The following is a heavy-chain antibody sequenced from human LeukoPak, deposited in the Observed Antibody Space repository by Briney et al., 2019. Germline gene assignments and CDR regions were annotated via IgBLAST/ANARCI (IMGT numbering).Heavy chain of an antibody. CDR3: AGALGYSYGSNYYYYGMDV. D-gene: IGHD5-18*01. CDR1: GFTFSSYW. V-gene: IGHV3-7*01. CDR2: IKQDGSEK. Sequence: GGSLRLSCAASGFTFSSYWMSWVRQAPGKGLEWVANIKQDGSEKYYVDSVKGRFTISRDNAKNSLYLQMNSLRAEDTAVYYCAGALGYSYGSNYYYYGMDVWGQGTTVTVSS. J-gene: IGHJ6*02.